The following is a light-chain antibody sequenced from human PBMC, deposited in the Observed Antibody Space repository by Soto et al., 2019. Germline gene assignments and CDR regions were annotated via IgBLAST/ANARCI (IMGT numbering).Light chain of an antibody. CDR1: QSVSSY. Sequence: EKVRTQSPATLSMSPGERATLSCRASQSVSSYLAWYQQKPGQAPRLLIYDASSRATGIPDRFSGSGSGTDFTRTISRLEPEHFAMYCGRQYGYLVPFGGGTKVDIK. CDR2: DAS. J-gene: IGKJ4*01. CDR3: RQYGYLVP. V-gene: IGKV3-20*01.